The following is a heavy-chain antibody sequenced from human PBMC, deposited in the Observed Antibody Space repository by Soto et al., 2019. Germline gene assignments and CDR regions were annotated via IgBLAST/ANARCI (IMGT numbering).Heavy chain of an antibody. CDR3: ARQSEGSGSYYLYYFDY. Sequence: LRLSCAASGFTFSSYSMNWVRQAPGKGLEWVSSISSSSSYVYYADSVKGRFTISRDNAKNSLYLQMNSLRAEDTAVYYCARQSEGSGSYYLYYFDYWGQGTLVTVSS. CDR1: GFTFSSYS. V-gene: IGHV3-21*01. D-gene: IGHD3-10*01. J-gene: IGHJ4*02. CDR2: ISSSSSYV.